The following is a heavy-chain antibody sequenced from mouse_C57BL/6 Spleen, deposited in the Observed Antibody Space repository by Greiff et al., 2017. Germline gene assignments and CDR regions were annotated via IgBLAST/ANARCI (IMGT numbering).Heavy chain of an antibody. CDR1: GFSFNTYA. V-gene: IGHV10-1*01. J-gene: IGHJ2*01. D-gene: IGHD1-1*01. Sequence: EVKLMESGGGLVQPTGSLKLSCAASGFSFNTYAMNWVRQAPGKGLEWVARIRSKSNNYATYYADSVKDRFTISREESESMHYLQMNNLKTEDTAMYYCVSDYYDWGQGTTLTVSS. CDR3: VSDYYD. CDR2: IRSKSNNYAT.